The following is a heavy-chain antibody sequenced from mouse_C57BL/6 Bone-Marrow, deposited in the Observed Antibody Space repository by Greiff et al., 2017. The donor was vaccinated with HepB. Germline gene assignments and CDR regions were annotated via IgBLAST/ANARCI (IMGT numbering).Heavy chain of an antibody. V-gene: IGHV14-4*01. J-gene: IGHJ4*01. CDR3: TTSFPTVVANAMDY. D-gene: IGHD1-1*01. CDR2: IDPENGDT. CDR1: GFNIKDDY. Sequence: VQLQQSGAELVRPGASVKLSCTASGFNIKDDYMHWVKQRPEQGLEWIGWIDPENGDTEYASKFQGKATITADTSSNTAYLQLSSLTSEDTAVYYCTTSFPTVVANAMDYWGQGTSVTVSS.